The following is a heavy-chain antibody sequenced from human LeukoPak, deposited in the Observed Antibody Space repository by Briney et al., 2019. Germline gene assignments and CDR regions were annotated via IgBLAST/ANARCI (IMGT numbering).Heavy chain of an antibody. J-gene: IGHJ4*02. CDR3: ARDWLAARTYYFDY. D-gene: IGHD6-6*01. Sequence: PGGSLRLSCAASGFTFSRYSMNWVRQAPGKGLEWVAVISYDGSNKYYADSVKGRFTISRDNAKNSLYLQMNSLRAEDTAVYYCARDWLAARTYYFDYWGQGTLVIVSS. V-gene: IGHV3-30*03. CDR1: GFTFSRYS. CDR2: ISYDGSNK.